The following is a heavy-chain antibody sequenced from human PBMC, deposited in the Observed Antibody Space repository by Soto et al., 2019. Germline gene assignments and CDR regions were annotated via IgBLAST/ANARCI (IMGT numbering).Heavy chain of an antibody. CDR2: IYYSGTT. CDR1: HDSISSSSYY. J-gene: IGHJ5*02. D-gene: IGHD3-3*01. CDR3: ARQAGGITIFGGWFDP. V-gene: IGHV4-39*01. Sequence: SETLSLTCSVSHDSISSSSYYWGWIRQPPGKGLEWIGSIYYSGTTYYNPSLRSRVTISIDTSKNHFSLKVSSVTAADTAVYYCARQAGGITIFGGWFDPWGQGTLVTVSS.